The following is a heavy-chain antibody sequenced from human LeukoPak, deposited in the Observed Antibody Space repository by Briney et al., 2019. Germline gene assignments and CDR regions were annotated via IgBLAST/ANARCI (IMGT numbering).Heavy chain of an antibody. D-gene: IGHD3-16*01. CDR3: ARELEYYDYIWGINWFDP. CDR2: IYYSGST. Sequence: SQTPSLTCTVSGGSISSGGYYWSWIRQHPGKGLEWIGYIYYSGSTYYNPSLKSRVTISVDTSKNQFSLELSSVTAADTAVYYCARELEYYDYIWGINWFDPWGQGTLVTVSS. CDR1: GGSISSGGYY. J-gene: IGHJ5*02. V-gene: IGHV4-31*03.